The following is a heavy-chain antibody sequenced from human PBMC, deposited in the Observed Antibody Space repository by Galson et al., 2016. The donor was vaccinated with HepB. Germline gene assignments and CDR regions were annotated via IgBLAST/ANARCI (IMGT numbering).Heavy chain of an antibody. J-gene: IGHJ2*01. V-gene: IGHV3-33*01. D-gene: IGHD3-10*01. CDR3: AREGYNYGSGSYYNGDDWYFDL. CDR2: MWNDAKSK. CDR1: GFTFSLSG. Sequence: SLRLSCAASGFTFSLSGMHWVRQAPGKGLEWVAIMWNDAKSKYYADSVQGRFTISRDNSKNTLYLQMNSRRAEDTAVYYCAREGYNYGSGSYYNGDDWYFDLWGRGTLVIVSS.